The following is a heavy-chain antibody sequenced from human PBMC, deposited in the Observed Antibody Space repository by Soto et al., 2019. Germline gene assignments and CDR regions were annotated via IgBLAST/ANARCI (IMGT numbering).Heavy chain of an antibody. V-gene: IGHV4-59*01. J-gene: IGHJ4*02. Sequence: SETLSLTCTVSGGSISSYYWSWIRQPPGKGLEWIGYIYYSATTNYNPSLKSRVTISVDTSKNQFSLKLTSVTAADTAVYYCARQSGSGYYTVAYWGQGTLVTVSS. CDR3: ARQSGSGYYTVAY. CDR1: GGSISSYY. CDR2: IYYSATT. D-gene: IGHD3-22*01.